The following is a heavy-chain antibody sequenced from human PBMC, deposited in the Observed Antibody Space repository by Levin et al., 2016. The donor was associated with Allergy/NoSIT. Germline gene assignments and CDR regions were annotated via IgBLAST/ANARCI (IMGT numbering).Heavy chain of an antibody. CDR2: LNPHNGDT. CDR1: GYSFTSFD. V-gene: IGHV1-8*01. J-gene: IGHJ4*02. CDR3: ARGRWDPTGFDS. D-gene: IGHD1-26*01. Sequence: ASVKVSCKASGYSFTSFDINWVRQAPGQGLEWVGRLNPHNGDTYYAQKLQDRVILTRDTSTATAYMELSSLTTGDTAVYFCARGRWDPTGFDSWGQGSLVTVSS.